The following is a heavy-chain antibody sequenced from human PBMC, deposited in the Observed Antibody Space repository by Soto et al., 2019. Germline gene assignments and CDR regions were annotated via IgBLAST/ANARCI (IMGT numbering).Heavy chain of an antibody. Sequence: ASVKVSCKASGYTFTSYAMHWVRQAPGQRLEWMGWINAGNGNTKYSQKFQGRVTITRDTSASTAYMELSSLRSEDTAVYYCARGPILSGGYFDWLRWFDPWGQGTLVTVSS. V-gene: IGHV1-3*01. D-gene: IGHD3-9*01. J-gene: IGHJ5*02. CDR3: ARGPILSGGYFDWLRWFDP. CDR1: GYTFTSYA. CDR2: INAGNGNT.